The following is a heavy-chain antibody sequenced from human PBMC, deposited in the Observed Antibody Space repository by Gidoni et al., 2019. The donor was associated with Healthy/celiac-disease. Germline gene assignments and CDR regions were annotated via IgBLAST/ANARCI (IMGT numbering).Heavy chain of an antibody. J-gene: IGHJ3*02. Sequence: EVQLVESGGGLVKPGGYLRLSWAAWGVTFSSYSMNWVREAPWKGLECVSSISSSSSYISYADSVKCRFTISRDNAKNSLYLQMNSLRAEDTAVYYCARDWYSSSSDAFDIWGQGTMVTVSS. D-gene: IGHD6-6*01. CDR3: ARDWYSSSSDAFDI. CDR2: ISSSSSYI. V-gene: IGHV3-21*01. CDR1: GVTFSSYS.